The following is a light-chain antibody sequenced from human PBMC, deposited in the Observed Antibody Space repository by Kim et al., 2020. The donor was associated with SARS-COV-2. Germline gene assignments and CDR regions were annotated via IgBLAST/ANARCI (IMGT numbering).Light chain of an antibody. Sequence: PGGQVTLTCGSSARPVTFGHFPYWFQQKPGHGPKTLIYDATSKHAWTPARFSGSLLGGKAALTLSGAQPEDEADYYCWLSHSGVRVFGGGTQLTVL. CDR1: ARPVTFGHF. CDR3: WLSHSGVRV. CDR2: DAT. J-gene: IGLJ3*02. V-gene: IGLV7-46*01.